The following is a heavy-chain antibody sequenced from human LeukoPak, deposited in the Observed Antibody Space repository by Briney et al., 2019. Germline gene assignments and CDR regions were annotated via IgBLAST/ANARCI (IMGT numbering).Heavy chain of an antibody. J-gene: IGHJ4*02. CDR1: GFTFSSYS. CDR3: ASSGRFLEWFFDY. CDR2: ISSSSSYI. Sequence: GGSLRLSCAASGFTFSSYSMNWVRQAPGKGLEWVSSISSSSSYIYYADSVKGRFIISRDNAKNSLYLQMNSLRAEDTAVYYCASSGRFLEWFFDYWGQGTLVTVSS. V-gene: IGHV3-21*01. D-gene: IGHD3-3*01.